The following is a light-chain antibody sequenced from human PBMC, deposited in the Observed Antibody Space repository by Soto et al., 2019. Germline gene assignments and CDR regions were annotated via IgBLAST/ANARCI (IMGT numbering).Light chain of an antibody. Sequence: IVVTQSLAALSVSPGERVTFSCKASLFIANHLAWYQHKPGQSPRLLIHAASTGAPGVPARFSGSWSGAEFTLTIDSLQSDDSAIYYCQQYYRWPVTFGGGSMVDI. CDR3: QQYYRWPVT. CDR2: AAS. CDR1: LFIANH. J-gene: IGKJ4*01. V-gene: IGKV3-15*01.